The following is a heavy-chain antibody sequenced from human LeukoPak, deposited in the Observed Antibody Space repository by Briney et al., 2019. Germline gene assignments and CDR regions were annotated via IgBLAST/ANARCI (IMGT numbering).Heavy chain of an antibody. CDR1: GYTFTGYY. Sequence: GASVKVSCKASGYTFTGYYMHWVRQAPGQGLEWMGRINPNSGGTNYAQKFQGRVTMTRDTSISTAYMELSRLRSDDTAVYYCARLTSSIAVGYYYYCMDVWGKGTTVTVSS. J-gene: IGHJ6*03. CDR2: INPNSGGT. D-gene: IGHD6-19*01. V-gene: IGHV1-2*06. CDR3: ARLTSSIAVGYYYYCMDV.